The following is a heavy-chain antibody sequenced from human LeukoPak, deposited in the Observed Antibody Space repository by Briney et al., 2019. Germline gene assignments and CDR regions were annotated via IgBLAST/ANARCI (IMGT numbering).Heavy chain of an antibody. CDR1: GFSVNSNY. J-gene: IGHJ3*02. V-gene: IGHV3-53*04. D-gene: IGHD1-14*01. CDR3: ARAGPYDAFDI. Sequence: GGSLRLSCAASGFSVNSNYMSWVRQAPGKGLEWVLVIYSGGSTYYADSVKGRFTISRHISKNTLYLQMNSLRAEDTAVYHCARAGPYDAFDIWGQGTMVTVSS. CDR2: IYSGGST.